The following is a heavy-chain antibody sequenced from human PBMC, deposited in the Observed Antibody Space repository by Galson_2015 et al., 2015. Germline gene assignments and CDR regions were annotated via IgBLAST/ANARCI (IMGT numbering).Heavy chain of an antibody. CDR1: GFTFSSAW. J-gene: IGHJ4*02. CDR3: TKDPSH. D-gene: IGHD2-15*01. CDR2: IRSNAAGGTT. Sequence: SLRLSCAASGFTFSSAWMSWVRQAPGKGPEYIGRIRSNAAGGTTAYAAPVKGRFTISRDDSRNTLFLQMNSLKTEDTALYYCTKDPSHSGQGTLVTVSS. V-gene: IGHV3-15*01.